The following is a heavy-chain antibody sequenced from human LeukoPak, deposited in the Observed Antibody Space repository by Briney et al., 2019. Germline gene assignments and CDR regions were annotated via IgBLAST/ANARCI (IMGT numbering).Heavy chain of an antibody. CDR2: IYYSGST. D-gene: IGHD4-17*01. CDR1: GGSISSGDYY. V-gene: IGHV4-30-4*01. Sequence: KPLETLSLTCTVSGGSISSGDYYWSWIRQPPGKGLEWIGYIYYSGSTYYNPSFKSRVTISVDTSKNQFSLKLSSVTAADTAVYYCAREDYGDYLPVYWGQGTLVTVSS. CDR3: AREDYGDYLPVY. J-gene: IGHJ4*02.